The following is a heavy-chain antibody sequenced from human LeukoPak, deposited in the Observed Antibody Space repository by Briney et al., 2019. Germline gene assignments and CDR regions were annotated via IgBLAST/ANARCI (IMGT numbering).Heavy chain of an antibody. V-gene: IGHV3-21*01. Sequence: GGSLRLSCAASGFTFKSYTMNWVRQAPGKGLEWVSSIDSSSGYIYYADSVKGRFTISRDNAKNSLYLQMNSPRVEDTAIYYCARVARQLTGYWGQGTLVTVSS. CDR3: ARVARQLTGY. D-gene: IGHD3-9*01. J-gene: IGHJ4*02. CDR1: GFTFKSYT. CDR2: IDSSSGYI.